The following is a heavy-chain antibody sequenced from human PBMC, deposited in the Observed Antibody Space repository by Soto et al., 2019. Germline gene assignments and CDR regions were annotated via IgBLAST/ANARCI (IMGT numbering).Heavy chain of an antibody. V-gene: IGHV1-18*01. J-gene: IGHJ4*02. Sequence: QVQLVQSGAEVKKPGASVKVSCKASGYIFASYAISWVRQAPGQGLEWMGWISAYNGNTKYAQKLQGRVTMTTDTSTSTAYMELRSLRCEDTAVYYCARASPPADYWGQGTLVSVSS. CDR1: GYIFASYA. CDR3: ARASPPADY. CDR2: ISAYNGNT.